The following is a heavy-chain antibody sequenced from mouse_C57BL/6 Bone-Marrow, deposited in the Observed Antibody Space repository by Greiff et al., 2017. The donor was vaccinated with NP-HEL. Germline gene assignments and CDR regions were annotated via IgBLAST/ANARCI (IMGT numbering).Heavy chain of an antibody. Sequence: VQLKESGPELVKPGASVKMSCKASGYTFTDYNMHWVKQSHGKSLEWIGYINPNNGGTSYNQKFKGKATLTVNKSSSTAYMELRSLTAEDSAVYYWARPEIYYDYDGDYWGQGTTLTVSS. CDR1: GYTFTDYN. CDR3: ARPEIYYDYDGDY. D-gene: IGHD2-4*01. CDR2: INPNNGGT. J-gene: IGHJ2*01. V-gene: IGHV1-22*01.